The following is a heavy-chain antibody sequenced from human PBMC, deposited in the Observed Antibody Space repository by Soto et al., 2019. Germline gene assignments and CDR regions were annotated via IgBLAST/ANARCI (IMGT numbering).Heavy chain of an antibody. Sequence: QVQLQESGPGLVKPSETLSLTCTVSGGSISSYYWSWIRQPPGKGLEWIGYIYYSGSTNYNPSLKSRFTISVDTSTNQFSLKLSSVTAADTAVYYCAREALTGYSKYYFDYWGQGTLVTVSS. CDR2: IYYSGST. CDR3: AREALTGYSKYYFDY. CDR1: GGSISSYY. J-gene: IGHJ4*02. V-gene: IGHV4-59*01. D-gene: IGHD3-9*01.